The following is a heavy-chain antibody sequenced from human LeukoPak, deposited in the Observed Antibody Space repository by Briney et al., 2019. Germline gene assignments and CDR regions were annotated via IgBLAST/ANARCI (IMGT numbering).Heavy chain of an antibody. V-gene: IGHV1-18*01. CDR3: ARDSASLVRGVKRGDY. Sequence: GASVKVSCKASGYTFTSYGISWVRQAPGQGLEWMGWISAYNGNTNYAQKLQGRVTMTTDTSTSTAYMELRSLRSDDTAVYYCARDSASLVRGVKRGDYWGQGTLVTVSS. CDR1: GYTFTSYG. D-gene: IGHD3-10*01. J-gene: IGHJ4*02. CDR2: ISAYNGNT.